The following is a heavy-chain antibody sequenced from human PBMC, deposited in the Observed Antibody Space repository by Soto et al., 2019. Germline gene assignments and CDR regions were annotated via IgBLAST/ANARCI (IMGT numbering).Heavy chain of an antibody. D-gene: IGHD4-17*01. Sequence: SETRSLTCPVAGCSVSSDYYYWLWTRQPPGKGLEWIGYISYSGNTYYNPSLQSRVAISVDTSKNQFSLKLISVTAADTAVYYCARASTVTTGAKFDSLGQGALVTVSS. CDR1: GCSVSSDYYY. CDR3: ARASTVTTGAKFDS. J-gene: IGHJ4*02. V-gene: IGHV4-30-4*01. CDR2: ISYSGNT.